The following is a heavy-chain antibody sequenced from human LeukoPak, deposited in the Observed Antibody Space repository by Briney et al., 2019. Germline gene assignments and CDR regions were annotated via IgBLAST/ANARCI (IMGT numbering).Heavy chain of an antibody. D-gene: IGHD4-17*01. CDR2: IYYSGST. Sequence: PSETLSLTCTVSGGSISCGGYYWSWIRQHPGKGLEWIGYIYYSGSTYYNPSLKSRVTISVDTSKNQFSLKLSSVTAADTAVYYCASGYGDDGFDYWGQGTLVTVSS. CDR3: ASGYGDDGFDY. CDR1: GGSISCGGYY. V-gene: IGHV4-31*03. J-gene: IGHJ4*02.